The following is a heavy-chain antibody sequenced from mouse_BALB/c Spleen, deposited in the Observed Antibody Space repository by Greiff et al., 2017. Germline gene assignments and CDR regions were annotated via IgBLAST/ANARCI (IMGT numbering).Heavy chain of an antibody. CDR3: TSTDYGSSPWFAY. CDR1: GYSFTSYW. Sequence: EVQLQESGTVLARPGASVKMSCKASGYSFTSYWMHWVKQRPGQGLEWIGAIYPGNSDTSYNQKFKGKAKLTAVTSASTAYMQLSSLTSEDSAVYYCTSTDYGSSPWFAYWGQGTLVTVSA. D-gene: IGHD1-1*01. CDR2: IYPGNSDT. V-gene: IGHV1-5*01. J-gene: IGHJ3*01.